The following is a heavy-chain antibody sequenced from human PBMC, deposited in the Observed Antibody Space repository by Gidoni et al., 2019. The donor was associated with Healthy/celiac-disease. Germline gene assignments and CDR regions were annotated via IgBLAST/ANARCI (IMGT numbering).Heavy chain of an antibody. Sequence: AVISYDGSNKYYADSEKGRFTISRDNSKNTLYLQMNSLRTEDTAVYYCARGQVGYCSSTSCYGGADYWGQGTLVTVSS. D-gene: IGHD2-2*01. CDR2: ISYDGSNK. J-gene: IGHJ4*02. V-gene: IGHV3-30-3*01. CDR3: ARGQVGYCSSTSCYGGADY.